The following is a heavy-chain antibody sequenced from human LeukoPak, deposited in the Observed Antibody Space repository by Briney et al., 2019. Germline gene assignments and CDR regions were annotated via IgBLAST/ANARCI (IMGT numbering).Heavy chain of an antibody. Sequence: GGSLRLSCAASGFTFSNSRMYWVRHAPGKGLVWVSRIESDGSSPSYADSVKGRFTVSRDNAKNTLYLQMNSLRVEDTAVYYCARDLAYWGQGTLVTVSS. J-gene: IGHJ4*02. V-gene: IGHV3-74*01. CDR1: GFTFSNSR. CDR2: IESDGSSP. CDR3: ARDLAY.